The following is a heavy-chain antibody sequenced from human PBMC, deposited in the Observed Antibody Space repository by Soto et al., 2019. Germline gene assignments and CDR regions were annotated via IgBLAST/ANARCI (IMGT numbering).Heavy chain of an antibody. CDR2: IYHSGST. Sequence: LSLTCAVSGGSISSGGYSWSWIRQPPGKGLEWIGYIYHSGSTYYNPSLKSRVTISVDRSKNQFSLKLSSVTAADTAVYYCASRPGRSGYYIDYWGQGTLVTVSS. V-gene: IGHV4-30-2*01. CDR1: GGSISSGGYS. CDR3: ASRPGRSGYYIDY. J-gene: IGHJ4*02. D-gene: IGHD3-3*01.